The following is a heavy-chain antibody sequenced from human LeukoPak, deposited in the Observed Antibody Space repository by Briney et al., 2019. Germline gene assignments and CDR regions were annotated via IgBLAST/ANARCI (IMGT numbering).Heavy chain of an antibody. CDR1: GFTFSSYS. J-gene: IGHJ6*03. D-gene: IGHD6-6*01. V-gene: IGHV3-48*04. Sequence: GGSLRLSCAASGFTFSSYSMNWVRQAPGKGLEWVSYISSSSSTIYYADSVKGRFTISRDNAKNSLYLQMNSLRAEDTAVYYCAREKYSSSSVGVSGPYYYYYMDVWGKGTTVTVSS. CDR2: ISSSSSTI. CDR3: AREKYSSSSVGVSGPYYYYYMDV.